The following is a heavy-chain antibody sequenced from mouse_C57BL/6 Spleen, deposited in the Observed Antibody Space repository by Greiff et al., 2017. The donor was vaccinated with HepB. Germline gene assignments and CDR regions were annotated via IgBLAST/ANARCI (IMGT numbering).Heavy chain of an antibody. CDR2: INPSSGYI. CDR1: GYTFTSYW. J-gene: IGHJ4*01. D-gene: IGHD1-1*01. V-gene: IGHV1-7*01. Sequence: VQLQQSGAELAKPGASVKLSRKASGYTFTSYWMHWVKQRPGQGLEWIGYINPSSGYIKYNQKFKDKATLTADKYSSTAYMQLSSLTYEDSAVYYCARWDYGSSYYCALDYWGQGTSVTVSS. CDR3: ARWDYGSSYYCALDY.